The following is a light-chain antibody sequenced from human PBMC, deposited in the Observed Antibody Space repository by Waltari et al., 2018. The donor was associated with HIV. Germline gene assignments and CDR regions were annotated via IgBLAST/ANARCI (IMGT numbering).Light chain of an antibody. J-gene: IGKJ1*01. CDR3: QQYQSYSLFM. CDR1: QTIDNY. V-gene: IGKV1-5*03. Sequence: DVQVTQLPSTLTASAGDRVSITCRVSQTIDNYLAWYQQRPGEAPNLLIYGASTLESGVPSRFSGSGSGTDFTLTINNLQPNDSATYYCQQYQSYSLFMFGPGTKVEIK. CDR2: GAS.